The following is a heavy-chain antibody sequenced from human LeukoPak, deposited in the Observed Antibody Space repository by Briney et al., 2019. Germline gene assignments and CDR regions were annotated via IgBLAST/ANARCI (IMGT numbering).Heavy chain of an antibody. CDR2: INPDSGGT. D-gene: IGHD2-21*02. J-gene: IGHJ4*02. V-gene: IGHV1-2*02. CDR1: GYTFTAYY. CDR3: ARVTDETGQ. Sequence: ASVKVSCKASGYTFTAYYLHWVRQAPGRGLEWMGWINPDSGGTNYVQKFQGRVTMTRDTSISTAYMELSGLSSDDTAVYYCARVTDETGQWGQGTLVTVSS.